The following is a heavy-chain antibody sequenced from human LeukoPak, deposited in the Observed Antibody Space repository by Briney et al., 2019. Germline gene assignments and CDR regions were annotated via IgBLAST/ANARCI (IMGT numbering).Heavy chain of an antibody. Sequence: ASVKVSCKASGYTFTGYYMHWVRQAPGEGLEWMGWIDPNSGGTYYAQKFQGRVTMTRDTSISAAYMELSSLRSDDTAIYYCARDPAADAFDIWGQGTTVTVSS. CDR3: ARDPAADAFDI. CDR2: IDPNSGGT. J-gene: IGHJ3*02. CDR1: GYTFTGYY. V-gene: IGHV1-2*02.